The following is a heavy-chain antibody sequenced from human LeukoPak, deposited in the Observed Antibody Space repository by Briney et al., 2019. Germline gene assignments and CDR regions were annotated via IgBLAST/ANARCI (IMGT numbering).Heavy chain of an antibody. CDR1: GFTLRSYV. D-gene: IGHD5-12*01. CDR3: ARVQWGSLVAIDY. J-gene: IGHJ4*02. CDR2: IDNYGSSP. Sequence: GGSLRLSCVASGFTLRSYVMNWVRQTPGKGLEWVSSIDNYGSSPSYADSVKGRFTISRDNAKNTLYLQMNSLRAEDTAVYYCARVQWGSLVAIDYWGQGTLVTVSS. V-gene: IGHV3-74*01.